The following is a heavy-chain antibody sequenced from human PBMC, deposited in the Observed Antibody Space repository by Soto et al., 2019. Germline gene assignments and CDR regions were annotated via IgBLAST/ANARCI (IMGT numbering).Heavy chain of an antibody. V-gene: IGHV3-48*02. CDR1: GFTFSSYS. D-gene: IGHD5-18*01. J-gene: IGHJ6*02. CDR2: ISSSSSTI. Sequence: GGSLRLSCAASGFTFSSYSMNWVRQAPGKGLEWVSYISSSSSTIYYADSVKGRFTISRDNAKNSLYLQMNSLRDEDTAVYYCARDLDSYGFVYGMDVWGQGTTVTVSS. CDR3: ARDLDSYGFVYGMDV.